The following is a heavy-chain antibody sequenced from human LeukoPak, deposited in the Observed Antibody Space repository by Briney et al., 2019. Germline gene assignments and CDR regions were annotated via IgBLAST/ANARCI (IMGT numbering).Heavy chain of an antibody. CDR1: GFTFRSYS. CDR3: ARDVDYAFDY. J-gene: IGHJ4*02. CDR2: FGGTSSTI. V-gene: IGHV3-48*02. D-gene: IGHD4-17*01. Sequence: PGGSPRLSCAASGFTFRSYSMSWVRQAPGKGLEWVSYFGGTSSTISYADSVKGRFTISRDNAKNSLYLQMNSLRDEDTAVYYCARDVDYAFDYWGQGTLVMVSS.